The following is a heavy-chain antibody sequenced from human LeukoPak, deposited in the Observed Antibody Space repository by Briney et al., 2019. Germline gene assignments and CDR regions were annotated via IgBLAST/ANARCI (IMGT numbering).Heavy chain of an antibody. Sequence: GGSLRLSCAASGFTFSYYAMSWVRQAPGKGLEWVSAISSSGDITFYTDPVKGRLTISRDNSKNTLYLQMNSLRAEDTAVYYCAKDRPNYYESNGHYYRLNGDYWGRGTLVTVSS. CDR3: AKDRPNYYESNGHYYRLNGDY. V-gene: IGHV3-23*01. CDR1: GFTFSYYA. D-gene: IGHD3-22*01. J-gene: IGHJ4*02. CDR2: ISSSGDIT.